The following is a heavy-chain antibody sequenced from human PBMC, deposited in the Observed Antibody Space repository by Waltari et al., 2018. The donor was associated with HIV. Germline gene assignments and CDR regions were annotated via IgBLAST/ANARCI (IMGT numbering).Heavy chain of an antibody. CDR1: GFTFSNDW. CDR2: IKSKTDGRTT. D-gene: IGHD6-19*01. V-gene: IGHV3-15*01. CDR3: TTDRYSSGSPGDY. Sequence: EVQLVESGGGLVKPGGSLRLSCAAYGFTFSNDWLSWVRQAPGKGLWWVGRIKSKTDGRTTDYAAPLKGRFTISRDDSENTLYLQMNSLKTGDTAVYYCTTDRYSSGSPGDYWGQGTLVTVSS. J-gene: IGHJ4*02.